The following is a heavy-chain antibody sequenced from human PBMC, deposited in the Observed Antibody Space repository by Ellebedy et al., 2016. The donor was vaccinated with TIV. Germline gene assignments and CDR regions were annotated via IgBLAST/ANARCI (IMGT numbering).Heavy chain of an antibody. V-gene: IGHV4-34*01. J-gene: IGHJ4*02. D-gene: IGHD3-22*01. CDR1: GGSFSDYC. CDR2: VNHSGGT. CDR3: ARGRQLGPDVYDPSGYFPFYFDH. Sequence: SETLSLTXAVRGGSFSDYCWTWIRQSPGKGLEWIAEVNHSGGTNYKPSLKSRATISRDTSKNQISLKLSSVTAADTAVYYCARGRQLGPDVYDPSGYFPFYFDHWGQGTLVTVSS.